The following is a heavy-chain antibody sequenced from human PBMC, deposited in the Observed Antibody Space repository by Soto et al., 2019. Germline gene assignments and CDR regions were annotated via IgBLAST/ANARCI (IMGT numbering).Heavy chain of an antibody. CDR2: INSDGSST. CDR1: GFTFSSYW. J-gene: IGHJ3*02. V-gene: IGHV3-74*01. CDR3: GRGEDIVVVVAATPHDAFDI. Sequence: EVQLVESGGGLVQPGGSLRLSCAASGFTFSSYWMHWVRQAPGKGLVWVSRINSDGSSTSYADSVKGRFTISRDNAKNTLYLQMNSLRAEDTAVYYCGRGEDIVVVVAATPHDAFDIWGQGTMVTVSS. D-gene: IGHD2-15*01.